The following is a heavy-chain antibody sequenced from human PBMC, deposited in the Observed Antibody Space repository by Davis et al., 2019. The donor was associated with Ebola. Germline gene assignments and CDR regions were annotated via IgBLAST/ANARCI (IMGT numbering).Heavy chain of an antibody. CDR2: ISSSSTTI. V-gene: IGHV3-48*01. D-gene: IGHD1-1*01. J-gene: IGHJ4*02. CDR1: GFTFSSYS. Sequence: GGSLRLSCAASGFTFSSYSMNWVRQAPGKGLEWVSYISSSSTTIYYADSVKGRFTISRDNSKNTLYLQMNSLRAEDTAVYYCAKVERGNWGQGTLVTVSS. CDR3: AKVERGN.